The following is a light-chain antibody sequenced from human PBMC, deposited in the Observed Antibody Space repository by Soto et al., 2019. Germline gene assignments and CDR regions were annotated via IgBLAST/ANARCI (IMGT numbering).Light chain of an antibody. CDR1: QSVLYSSNNQNY. CDR2: WAS. J-gene: IGKJ1*01. CDR3: QQYLNSLRT. V-gene: IGKV4-1*01. Sequence: DIVMTQSPDSLAVSLGERATINCKSSQSVLYSSNNQNYLAWFQQKPGQPPKLLIYWASTRESGVPDRFSGSGSGTDFTLTISSLQAEDVAVYYCQQYLNSLRTSGQGTKVEIK.